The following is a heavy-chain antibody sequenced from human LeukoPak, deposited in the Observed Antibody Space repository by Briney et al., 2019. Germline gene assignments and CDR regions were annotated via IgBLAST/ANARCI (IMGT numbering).Heavy chain of an antibody. CDR3: ARTYSSSDEFDY. D-gene: IGHD6-13*01. CDR1: GYTFTSYY. Sequence: ASVKVSCKASGYTFTSYYMHWVRQAPGQGLEWMGIINPSGGSTTYAQKFQGRVAMTRDTSTSRVYMEVSSLRSEDTAVYYCARTYSSSDEFDYWGQGALVTVSS. CDR2: INPSGGST. J-gene: IGHJ4*02. V-gene: IGHV1-46*01.